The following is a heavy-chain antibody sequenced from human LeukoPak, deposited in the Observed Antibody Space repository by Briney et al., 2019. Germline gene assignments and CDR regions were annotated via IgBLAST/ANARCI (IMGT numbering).Heavy chain of an antibody. CDR2: ISSSGSTI. Sequence: PGGSLRLSCAASGFTVSSNYMSWIRQAPGKGLEWVSYISSSGSTIYYADSVKGRFTISRDNAKNSLYLQMNSLRAEDTAVYYCARDLLGYCSSTSCSWRYYYYMDVWGKGTTVTVSS. CDR3: ARDLLGYCSSTSCSWRYYYYMDV. V-gene: IGHV3-11*04. CDR1: GFTVSSNY. D-gene: IGHD2-2*01. J-gene: IGHJ6*03.